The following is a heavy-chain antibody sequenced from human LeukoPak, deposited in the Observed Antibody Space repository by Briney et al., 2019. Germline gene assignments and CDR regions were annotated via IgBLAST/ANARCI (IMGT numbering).Heavy chain of an antibody. D-gene: IGHD3-22*01. CDR1: GYTFTGYY. V-gene: IGHV1-2*02. J-gene: IGHJ4*02. CDR3: ARVITYYDSSGYRV. CDR2: INPNSGGT. Sequence: ASVKVSCKASGYTFTGYYMHWVRQAPGQGLEWMGWINPNSGGTNYAQKFQGRVTMTRNTSISTAYMELSSLRSEDTAVYYCARVITYYDSSGYRVWGQGTLVTVSS.